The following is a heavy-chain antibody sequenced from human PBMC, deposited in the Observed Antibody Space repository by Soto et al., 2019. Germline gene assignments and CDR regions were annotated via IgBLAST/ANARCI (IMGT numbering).Heavy chain of an antibody. CDR1: GLTVSGPKY. J-gene: IGHJ3*01. V-gene: IGHV3-53*01. D-gene: IGHD1-1*01. CDR2: LYDVFGS. Sequence: DVQLVESGGGLIQPGESLRLSCAAFGLTVSGPKYVAWVRQAPGKGLEWVSALYDVFGSFYADSVKGRFTTSSDRSKSTVYLQMNDLRPDDTAVYYCASWHEREHAYDVWGQGTTVIVSS. CDR3: ASWHEREHAYDV.